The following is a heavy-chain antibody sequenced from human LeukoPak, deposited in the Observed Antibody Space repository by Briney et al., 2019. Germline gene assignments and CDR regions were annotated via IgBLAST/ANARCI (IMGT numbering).Heavy chain of an antibody. Sequence: SVKVSCKASGGTFSSYAISWVRRAPGQGLEWMGRIIPILGIANYAQKFQGRVTITADKSTSTAYMELSSLRSEDTAVYYCARSSVPNAKSWFDPWGQGTLVTVSS. J-gene: IGHJ5*02. D-gene: IGHD3-10*01. CDR1: GGTFSSYA. V-gene: IGHV1-69*04. CDR3: ARSSVPNAKSWFDP. CDR2: IIPILGIA.